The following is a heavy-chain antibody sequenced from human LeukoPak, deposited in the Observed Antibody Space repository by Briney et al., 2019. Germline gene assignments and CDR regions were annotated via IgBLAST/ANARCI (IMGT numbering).Heavy chain of an antibody. CDR2: IRYDGSNK. V-gene: IGHV3-30*02. Sequence: SCKASGYTFTGYYMHWVRQAPGKGLEWVAFIRYDGSNKYYADSVKGRFTISRDNSKNTLYLQMNSLRAEDTAVYYCAKDRLGYCSSTSCSYFDYWGQGTLVTVSS. D-gene: IGHD2-2*01. CDR3: AKDRLGYCSSTSCSYFDY. J-gene: IGHJ4*02. CDR1: GYTFTGYY.